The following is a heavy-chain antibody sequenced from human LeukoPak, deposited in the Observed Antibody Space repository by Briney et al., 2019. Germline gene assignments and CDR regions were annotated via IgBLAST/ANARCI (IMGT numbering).Heavy chain of an antibody. Sequence: ASVKVSCKASGGTFSSYAISWVRQAPGQGLEWMGGIIPIFGTANYAQKFQGRVTITADESTSTAYMELSSLRSEDTAVYYCARSLDYGGNSGHGYWGQGTLVTVSS. CDR1: GGTFSSYA. V-gene: IGHV1-69*13. CDR3: ARSLDYGGNSGHGY. D-gene: IGHD4-23*01. CDR2: IIPIFGTA. J-gene: IGHJ4*02.